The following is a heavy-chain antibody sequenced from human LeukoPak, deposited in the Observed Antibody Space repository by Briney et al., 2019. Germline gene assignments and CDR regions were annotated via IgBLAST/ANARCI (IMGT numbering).Heavy chain of an antibody. D-gene: IGHD1-26*01. Sequence: ETLSLTCTVSGGSISSSSYYWGWIRQPPGKGLEWVAYIKQDGSEKYYVDSVKGRFTISRDNAKNSLYLQMNSLGAEDTAVYYCASGRPFDYWGQGTLVTVSS. CDR1: GGSISSSSYY. CDR2: IKQDGSEK. V-gene: IGHV3-7*01. CDR3: ASGRPFDY. J-gene: IGHJ4*02.